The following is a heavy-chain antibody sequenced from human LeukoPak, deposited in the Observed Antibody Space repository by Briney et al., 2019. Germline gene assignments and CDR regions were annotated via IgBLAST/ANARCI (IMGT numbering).Heavy chain of an antibody. Sequence: GGSLRLSCAASGFTFSGFAMSWVRRTPGKGLEWVSGISGSGDNTLYADSVKGRFIISRDSSKNTLYLQMNTLRAEDTAVYYCAGGHSSGSYFNAYHLWGQGTMVTVSS. CDR1: GFTFSGFA. D-gene: IGHD3-22*01. V-gene: IGHV3-23*01. J-gene: IGHJ3*01. CDR2: ISGSGDNT. CDR3: AGGHSSGSYFNAYHL.